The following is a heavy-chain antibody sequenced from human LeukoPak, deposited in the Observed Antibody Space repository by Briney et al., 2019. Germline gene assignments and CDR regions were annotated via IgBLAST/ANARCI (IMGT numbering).Heavy chain of an antibody. CDR2: IKQDGTEK. J-gene: IGHJ3*02. CDR1: GFTFSGYW. CDR3: ARDPTGRWAFDI. D-gene: IGHD3-10*01. V-gene: IGHV3-7*05. Sequence: GGSLRLSCAASGFTFSGYWMTWVRQAPGKGVEWGASIKQDGTEKYYVDSVEGRFTISRDNAKNSPYLEMNSLRVEDTAVYYCARDPTGRWAFDIWGQGTMVTVSS.